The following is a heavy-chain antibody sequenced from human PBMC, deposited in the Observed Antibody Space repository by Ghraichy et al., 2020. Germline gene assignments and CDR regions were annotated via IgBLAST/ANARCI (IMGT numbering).Heavy chain of an antibody. Sequence: SETLSLTCTVSGYSISGGYYWGWIRQPPGKGLEWIGAIFHSGTTYYKTSLKSRVTISVDTSKNQFSLRLTSVTAADTAVYYCARSDSFRYTRMYYFDYWGQGIPVTVSS. J-gene: IGHJ4*02. CDR2: IFHSGTT. D-gene: IGHD3-16*02. CDR3: ARSDSFRYTRMYYFDY. CDR1: GYSISGGYY. V-gene: IGHV4-38-2*02.